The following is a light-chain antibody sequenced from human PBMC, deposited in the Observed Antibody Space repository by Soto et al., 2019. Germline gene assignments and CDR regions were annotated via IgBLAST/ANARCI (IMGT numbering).Light chain of an antibody. CDR3: QQSYSNVMYT. CDR1: QSISTY. CDR2: SAS. J-gene: IGKJ2*01. Sequence: DIQMTQSPSSLSASVGDRVTITCRASQSISTYLHWYQQKPGKAPRVLISSASTLQSGVPSRFSGSGSGTEFTLTIGSLQPEDFATYYCQQSYSNVMYTFGQGTKVDIK. V-gene: IGKV1-39*01.